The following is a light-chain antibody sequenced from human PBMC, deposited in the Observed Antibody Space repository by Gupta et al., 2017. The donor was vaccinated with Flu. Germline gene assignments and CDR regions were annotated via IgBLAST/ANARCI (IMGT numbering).Light chain of an antibody. CDR1: QSISSY. CDR2: AAS. V-gene: IGKV1-39*01. J-gene: IGKJ1*01. Sequence: DIQMTHSPSSLSACVGDRVTITCRASQSISSYLNWYQQKPGKAPKLLIYAASTLQSGVPSRFSGSGSGTDFTLTISSLQPEDFATYYCQQSYNTRWTFGQGTKLEIK. CDR3: QQSYNTRWT.